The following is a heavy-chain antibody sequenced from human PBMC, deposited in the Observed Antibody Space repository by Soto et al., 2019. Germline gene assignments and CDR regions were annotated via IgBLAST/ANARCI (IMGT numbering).Heavy chain of an antibody. CDR2: IIPILGIA. J-gene: IGHJ4*02. D-gene: IGHD2-15*01. CDR1: GGTFSSYT. Sequence: GASVKVSCKASGGTFSSYTSRWVRQAPGQGLEWMGRIIPILGIANYAQKFQGRVTITADKSTGTAYMELSSLRSEDTAVYYRARSPLVVVAATLSYYFDYWGQGTLVTVSS. V-gene: IGHV1-69*02. CDR3: ARSPLVVVAATLSYYFDY.